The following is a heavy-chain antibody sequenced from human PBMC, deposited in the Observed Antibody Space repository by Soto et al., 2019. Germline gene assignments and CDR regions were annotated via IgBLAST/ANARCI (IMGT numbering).Heavy chain of an antibody. CDR2: IIPIFGTA. CDR1: GGTFSSYA. J-gene: IGHJ6*02. CDR3: ARGPRGNPIYYYYGMDV. D-gene: IGHD3-16*01. V-gene: IGHV1-69*06. Sequence: QVQLVQSGAEVKKPGSSVKVSCKASGGTFSSYAISWVRQAPGQGLEWMGGIIPIFGTANYAQKFQGRVTITADKSTSTAYMELSSLRSEDTAVYYCARGPRGNPIYYYYGMDVWGQGTTVTVSS.